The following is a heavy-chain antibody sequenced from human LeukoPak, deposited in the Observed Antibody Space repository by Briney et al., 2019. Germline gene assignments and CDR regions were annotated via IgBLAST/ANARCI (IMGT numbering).Heavy chain of an antibody. D-gene: IGHD5-24*01. Sequence: GGSLRLSCAASGFTFSSYAMSWVRQAPGKGLEWVSGISGSGVSTYYADSVRGRFTISRDNTKSSLYLQMNSLGAEDTAMYYCAKLLGTATTYDSWGQGTRVTVSS. J-gene: IGHJ4*02. CDR2: ISGSGVST. CDR1: GFTFSSYA. V-gene: IGHV3-23*01. CDR3: AKLLGTATTYDS.